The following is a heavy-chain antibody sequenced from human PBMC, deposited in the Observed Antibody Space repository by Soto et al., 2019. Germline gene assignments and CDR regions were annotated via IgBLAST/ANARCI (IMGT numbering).Heavy chain of an antibody. CDR1: GYTFTSYA. D-gene: IGHD6-6*01. Sequence: QVQLVQSGAEVKKPGASVKVSCKASGYTFTSYAMHWVRQAPGQRLEWMGWINAGNGNTKYSQKFQGRVTITRDTSASTAYMELSSLRSEDTAVYYCARGFSARDADWFDPWGQGTLVTVSS. CDR2: INAGNGNT. V-gene: IGHV1-3*01. J-gene: IGHJ5*02. CDR3: ARGFSARDADWFDP.